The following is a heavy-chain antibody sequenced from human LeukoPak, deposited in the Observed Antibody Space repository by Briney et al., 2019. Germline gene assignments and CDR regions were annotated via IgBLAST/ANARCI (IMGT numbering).Heavy chain of an antibody. Sequence: GASVKVSCKASGYTFTSYDINWVRQATGQGLEWMGWMNPTSGHTGYAQNFQGRVTMTRDTSISTAYMELNSLTSEDTAVYYCARSRVGVRKKHDFWGQGTLVIVSS. V-gene: IGHV1-8*01. J-gene: IGHJ4*02. CDR2: MNPTSGHT. CDR3: ARSRVGVRKKHDF. D-gene: IGHD3-10*01. CDR1: GYTFTSYD.